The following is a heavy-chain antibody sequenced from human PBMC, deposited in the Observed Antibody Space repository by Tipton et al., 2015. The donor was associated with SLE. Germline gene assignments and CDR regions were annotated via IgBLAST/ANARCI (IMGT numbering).Heavy chain of an antibody. D-gene: IGHD3-10*01. V-gene: IGHV3-74*01. CDR3: ARGPRGYYYGMDV. J-gene: IGHJ6*02. CDR1: GFTFSSYW. CDR2: INSDGSIT. Sequence: SLRLSCAASGFTFSSYWMHWVRQAPGKGLVWVSRINSDGSITIYADSVKGRFTISRDNAKNTLYLQMNSLRAEDTAVYYCARGPRGYYYGMDVWGQGTTVTVSS.